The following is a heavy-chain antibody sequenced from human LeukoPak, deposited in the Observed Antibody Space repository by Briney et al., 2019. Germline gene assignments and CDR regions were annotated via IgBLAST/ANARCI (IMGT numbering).Heavy chain of an antibody. J-gene: IGHJ4*02. CDR3: ARDNYDFWSGFPNY. Sequence: AGGSLRLSCAASGFTFSSSAMDWVRQAPGKGLEWVAVIWYDGSNKYYADSVKGRFTISRDNSKNTLYLQMNSLRAEDTAVYYCARDNYDFWSGFPNYWGQGTLVTVSS. CDR2: IWYDGSNK. D-gene: IGHD3-3*01. V-gene: IGHV3-33*08. CDR1: GFTFSSSA.